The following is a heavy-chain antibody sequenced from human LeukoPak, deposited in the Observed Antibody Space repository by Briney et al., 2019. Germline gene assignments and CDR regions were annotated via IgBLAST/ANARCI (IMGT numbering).Heavy chain of an antibody. V-gene: IGHV3-21*01. Sequence: GGSLRLSCAASGFTFSSYSMNWVRQAPGKGLEWVSSISSSSSYIYYADSVKGRFTISRDNSKNTLYLQMNSLRAEDTAVYYCAKGPSLRYFDWLPRDPWGQGTLVTVSS. CDR3: AKGPSLRYFDWLPRDP. D-gene: IGHD3-9*01. CDR1: GFTFSSYS. CDR2: ISSSSSYI. J-gene: IGHJ5*02.